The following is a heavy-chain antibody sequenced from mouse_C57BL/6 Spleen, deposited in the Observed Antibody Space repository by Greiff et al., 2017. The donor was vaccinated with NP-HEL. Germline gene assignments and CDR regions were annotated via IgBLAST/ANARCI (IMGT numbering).Heavy chain of an antibody. V-gene: IGHV1-15*01. CDR2: IDPETGGT. CDR3: NAQAPFAY. J-gene: IGHJ3*01. CDR1: GYTFTDYE. D-gene: IGHD3-2*02. Sequence: VHLVESGAELVRPGASVTLSCKASGYTFTDYEMHWVKQTPVHGLEWIGAIDPETGGTAYNQKFKGKAILTADKSSSTAYMELRSLTSEDSAVYYCNAQAPFAYWGQGTLVTVSA.